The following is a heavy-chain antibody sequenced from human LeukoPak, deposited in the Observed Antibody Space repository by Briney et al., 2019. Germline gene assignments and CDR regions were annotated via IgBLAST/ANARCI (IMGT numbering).Heavy chain of an antibody. CDR3: ARDQKMGELWFGEPMDV. Sequence: SETLSLTCTVSGGSISSGGYYWSWIRQPPGKGLEWIGYIYHSGSTYYNPSLKSRVTISVDRSKNQFSLKLSSVTAADTAVYYCARDQKMGELWFGEPMDVWGKGTTVTVSS. D-gene: IGHD3-10*01. CDR1: GGSISSGGYY. J-gene: IGHJ6*03. CDR2: IYHSGST. V-gene: IGHV4-30-2*01.